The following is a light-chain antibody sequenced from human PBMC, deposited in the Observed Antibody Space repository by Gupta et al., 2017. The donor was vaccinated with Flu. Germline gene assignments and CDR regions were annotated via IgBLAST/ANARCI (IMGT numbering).Light chain of an antibody. V-gene: IGLV3-1*01. CDR1: DLENKY. Sequence: SSDLTQPLSVSVSPGQTASITCSGDDLENKYVCWYQQKPGQSPVLVVYQDIKRPSGIPERFSGSNSGDTATLTISGTQAMDEDEYYCQAWDGSTVVFGGGTKLTVL. CDR2: QDI. CDR3: QAWDGSTVV. J-gene: IGLJ2*01.